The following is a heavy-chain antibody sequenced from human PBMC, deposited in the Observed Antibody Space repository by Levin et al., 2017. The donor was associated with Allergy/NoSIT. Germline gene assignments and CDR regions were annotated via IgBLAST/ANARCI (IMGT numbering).Heavy chain of an antibody. CDR1: GFTFSSYA. CDR3: AKDRTSGGSGRNDY. CDR2: ISDSGSNT. Sequence: GGSPRLSCAASGFTFSSYAMTWVRQAPGKGLEWVSVISDSGSNTYYADSVKGRFTISRDNSKNTVYLQMNSLRVEDTAVYYCAKDRTSGGSGRNDYWGQGTLVTVSS. J-gene: IGHJ4*02. V-gene: IGHV3-23*01. D-gene: IGHD3-10*01.